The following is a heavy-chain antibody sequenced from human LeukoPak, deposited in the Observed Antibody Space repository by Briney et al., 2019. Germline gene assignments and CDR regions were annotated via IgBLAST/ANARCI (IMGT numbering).Heavy chain of an antibody. Sequence: SETLSLTCTVSGGSISSYYWSWIRQPPGKGLEWIGYIYYSGSTNNNPSLKSRVTISVDTSKNQFSLKLSSVTAADTAVYYCARVQNPRIWSGYYDYFDYWGQGTLVTVSS. D-gene: IGHD3-3*01. CDR1: GGSISSYY. J-gene: IGHJ4*02. CDR2: IYYSGST. V-gene: IGHV4-59*12. CDR3: ARVQNPRIWSGYYDYFDY.